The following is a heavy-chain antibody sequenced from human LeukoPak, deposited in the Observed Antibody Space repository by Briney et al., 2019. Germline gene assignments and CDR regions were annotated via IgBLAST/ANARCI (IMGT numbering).Heavy chain of an antibody. J-gene: IGHJ4*02. CDR2: ISSSSSYI. CDR3: ARGYGGNRGYYFDY. V-gene: IGHV3-21*01. Sequence: PGGSLRLSCAASGFTFSSYSMNWVRQAPEKGLEWVSSISSSSSYIYYADSVKGRFTISRDNAKNSPYLQMNSLRAEDTAVYYCARGYGGNRGYYFDYWGQGTLVTVSS. D-gene: IGHD4-23*01. CDR1: GFTFSSYS.